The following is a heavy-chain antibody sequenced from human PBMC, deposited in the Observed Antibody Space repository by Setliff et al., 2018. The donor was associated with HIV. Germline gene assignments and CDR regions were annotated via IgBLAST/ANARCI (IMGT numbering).Heavy chain of an antibody. D-gene: IGHD6-19*01. CDR3: ARYTSLISIAVTVDDY. J-gene: IGHJ4*02. CDR2: INLIGGGT. Sequence: GASVKVSCKASGYTFTGYYLHWVRQAPGQGLEWMGRINLIGGGTNYAQRFQGRVTLTSDTSISTAYMELSRLRPDDTAMYYCARYTSLISIAVTVDDYCGQGTLVTVSS. CDR1: GYTFTGYY. V-gene: IGHV1-2*06.